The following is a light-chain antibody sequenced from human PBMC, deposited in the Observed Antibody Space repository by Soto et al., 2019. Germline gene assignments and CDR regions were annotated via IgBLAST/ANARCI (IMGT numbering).Light chain of an antibody. CDR2: DAS. Sequence: DIQMTQSPSTLSASVGERVTITCRASQTINTWLAWYQHKPGKAPKLLIYDASTLQTGVPSRFSGYSSGTEFTLTISSLRPDDLATYFCQQYHSFSPEGLTFGGGTKVEL. J-gene: IGKJ4*01. CDR1: QTINTW. CDR3: QQYHSFSPEGLT. V-gene: IGKV1-5*01.